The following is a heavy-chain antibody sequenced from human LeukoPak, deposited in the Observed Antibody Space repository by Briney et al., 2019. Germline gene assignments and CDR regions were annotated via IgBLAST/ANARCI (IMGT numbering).Heavy chain of an antibody. J-gene: IGHJ3*02. CDR2: INSDGSST. CDR1: GVTFSSYW. Sequence: PGGSLRLSCAASGVTFSSYWMHWVRQAPGQGLVWVSRINSDGSSTNYADSVKGRFTISRDNAKNTLYLQMDSLRAEDTAVYYCAREFRVLPDIWGQGTMVTVSS. D-gene: IGHD3-10*01. V-gene: IGHV3-74*01. CDR3: AREFRVLPDI.